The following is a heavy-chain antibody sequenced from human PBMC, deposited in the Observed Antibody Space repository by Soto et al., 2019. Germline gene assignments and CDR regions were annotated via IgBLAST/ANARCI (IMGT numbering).Heavy chain of an antibody. CDR1: GFTFSSYS. Sequence: GGSLRLSCAASGFTFSSYSMHWVRQAPGKGLEWVAAISYDGSNKYYADSVKGRFTISRDNSKTTQYLQINSLRAEDTAVYYCAQDGGGRYAYYGMDVWGQGTTVTVSS. V-gene: IGHV3-30*18. CDR2: ISYDGSNK. CDR3: AQDGGGRYAYYGMDV. D-gene: IGHD2-15*01. J-gene: IGHJ6*02.